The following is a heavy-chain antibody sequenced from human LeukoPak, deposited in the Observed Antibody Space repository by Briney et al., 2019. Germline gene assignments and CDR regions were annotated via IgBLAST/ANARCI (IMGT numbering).Heavy chain of an antibody. CDR2: ISGSGANT. J-gene: IGHJ4*02. Sequence: PGGSLRLSCAASGFTFSSYAMSWVRQAPGKGLEWVSAISGSGANTHYADSVKGRFTISRDNSKNTLYPQMNSLGAEDTAVYYCAKDRYCSGGTCSADFDSWGQGTLVTVSS. D-gene: IGHD2-15*01. CDR3: AKDRYCSGGTCSADFDS. V-gene: IGHV3-23*01. CDR1: GFTFSSYA.